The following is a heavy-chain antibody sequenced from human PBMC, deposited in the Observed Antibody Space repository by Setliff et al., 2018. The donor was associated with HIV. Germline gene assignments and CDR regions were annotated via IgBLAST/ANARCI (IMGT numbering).Heavy chain of an antibody. Sequence: SVKVSCKASGGTFRSYAFSWVRQAPGQGLEWMGRIIPIFGTTNYAQKFQGRVTITADDYMSTAYMELSSLRSEDTAVYFCASRREVPERRAGSDFWGQGTQGTVSS. CDR1: GGTFRSYA. V-gene: IGHV1-69*13. J-gene: IGHJ4*02. D-gene: IGHD1-26*01. CDR3: ASRREVPERRAGSDF. CDR2: IIPIFGTT.